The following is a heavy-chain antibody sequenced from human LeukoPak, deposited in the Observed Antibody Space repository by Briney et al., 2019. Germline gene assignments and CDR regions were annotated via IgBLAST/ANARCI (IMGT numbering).Heavy chain of an antibody. V-gene: IGHV3-21*01. J-gene: IGHJ4*02. CDR1: GFTFSSYS. D-gene: IGHD3-22*01. Sequence: GGSLRLSCAASGFTFSSYSMNWVRQAPGKGLEWVSSISSSSSYIYYADSVKGRFTISRDNAKNSLYLQMNSLRAEDTAVYYCARGGSYYYDSSGYSFDYWGQGTLVTVSS. CDR3: ARGGSYYYDSSGYSFDY. CDR2: ISSSSSYI.